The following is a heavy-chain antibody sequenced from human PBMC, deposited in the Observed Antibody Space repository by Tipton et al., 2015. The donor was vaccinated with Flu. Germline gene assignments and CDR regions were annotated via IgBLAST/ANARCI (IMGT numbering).Heavy chain of an antibody. CDR1: GFTFDTYA. Sequence: SLRLSCAASGFTFDTYAMHWVRQAPGKGLEWVSGISWNSDVDYADSVKGRFTISRDNAKNSLYLQMYSLRIEDTAFYYYAKNNGPRSYKYGLDVWGQGTTVTVVS. D-gene: IGHD1-14*01. CDR2: ISWNSDV. J-gene: IGHJ6*01. V-gene: IGHV3-9*01. CDR3: AKNNGPRSYKYGLDV.